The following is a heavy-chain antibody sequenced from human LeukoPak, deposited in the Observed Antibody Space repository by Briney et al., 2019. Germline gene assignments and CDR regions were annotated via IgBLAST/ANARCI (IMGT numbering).Heavy chain of an antibody. CDR3: ARLSIAARSDFDY. D-gene: IGHD6-6*01. CDR1: GYTFTGYY. Sequence: ASVKVSCKASGYTFTGYYMHWVRQAPGQGLEWMGWINPNSGGTNYAQKFQGRVTVTRDTSISTAYMELSRLRSDDTAVYYCARLSIAARSDFDYWGQGTLVTVSS. V-gene: IGHV1-2*02. CDR2: INPNSGGT. J-gene: IGHJ4*02.